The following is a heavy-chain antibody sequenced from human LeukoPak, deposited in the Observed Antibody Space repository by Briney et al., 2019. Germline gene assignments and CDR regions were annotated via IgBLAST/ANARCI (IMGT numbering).Heavy chain of an antibody. Sequence: ASVKVSCKASGYSFTSYAMHWVRQVPGQRLEWMGWVNAGNGDTKYSQKFQGRVTMTEDTSTDTAYMELSSLRSEDTAVYYCATVVGNAGYYYYYGMDVWGQGTTVTVSS. V-gene: IGHV1-3*01. CDR3: ATVVGNAGYYYYYGMDV. D-gene: IGHD4-23*01. CDR2: VNAGNGDT. J-gene: IGHJ6*02. CDR1: GYSFTSYA.